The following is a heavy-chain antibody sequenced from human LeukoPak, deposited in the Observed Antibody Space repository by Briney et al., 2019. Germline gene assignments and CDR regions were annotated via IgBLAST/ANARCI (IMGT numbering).Heavy chain of an antibody. Sequence: SETPSLTCAVYGGSFSGYYWSWIRQPPGKGLEWIGEINHSGSTNYNPSLKSRVTISVDTSKNQFSLKLSSVTAADTAVYYCARGFHYYGSGSYYPGWFDPWGQGTLVTVSS. V-gene: IGHV4-34*01. D-gene: IGHD3-10*01. CDR3: ARGFHYYGSGSYYPGWFDP. CDR1: GGSFSGYY. J-gene: IGHJ5*02. CDR2: INHSGST.